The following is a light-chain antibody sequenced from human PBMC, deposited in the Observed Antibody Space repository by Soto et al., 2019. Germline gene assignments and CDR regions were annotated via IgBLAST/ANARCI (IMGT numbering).Light chain of an antibody. CDR2: DAS. CDR3: QQYDHPPYT. V-gene: IGKV1-33*01. J-gene: IGKJ5*01. Sequence: DIQMTQSPSSLSASVGNRVTITCRASQSISTYLNWYQKKPGKAPNLLIYDASRLQSGVPSRFSGSGGGTDFSLTVDSLQPEDTATYYCQQYDHPPYTFGQGTRLEIK. CDR1: QSISTY.